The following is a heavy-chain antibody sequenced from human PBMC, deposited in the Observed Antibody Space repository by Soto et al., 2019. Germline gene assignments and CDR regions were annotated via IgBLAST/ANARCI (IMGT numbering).Heavy chain of an antibody. CDR3: ASIVVPAAMQLGRDRAHRDYYYGMDV. Sequence: SETLSLTCTVSGGSISSSSYYWGWIRQPPGKGLEWIGSIFYSGSTYYNPSLKSRVTISADTSKNQFSLKLSSVTAADTAVYYCASIVVPAAMQLGRDRAHRDYYYGMDVWGQGTTVXVSS. D-gene: IGHD2-2*01. J-gene: IGHJ6*02. CDR1: GGSISSSSYY. CDR2: IFYSGST. V-gene: IGHV4-39*01.